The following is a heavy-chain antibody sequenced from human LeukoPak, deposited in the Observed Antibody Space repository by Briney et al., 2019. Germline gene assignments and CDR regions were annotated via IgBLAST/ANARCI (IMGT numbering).Heavy chain of an antibody. CDR1: AGSVSSGSYY. D-gene: IGHD4-17*01. V-gene: IGHV4-61*01. Sequence: SETLSLTGTVSAGSVSSGSYYWSWIRQPPGKRLEWIGYIYYSGSTNYNPSLKSRVTISVDTSKNQFSLKLSSVTAADTAVYYCARDQHGDYEGGFDYWGQGTLVTVSS. CDR2: IYYSGST. J-gene: IGHJ4*02. CDR3: ARDQHGDYEGGFDY.